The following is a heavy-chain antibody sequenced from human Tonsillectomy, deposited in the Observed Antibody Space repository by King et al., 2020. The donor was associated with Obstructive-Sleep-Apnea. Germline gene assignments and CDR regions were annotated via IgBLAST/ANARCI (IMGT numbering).Heavy chain of an antibody. V-gene: IGHV4-30-4*07. CDR3: ARGGDYGDYRTAVGADY. J-gene: IGHJ4*02. CDR2: FYYSGST. Sequence: VQLQESGPGLVKPSQTLSLTCAGSGGSISSGAYSWSWVRQPPGKGLEWIGDFYYSGSTYYNPSLKSRVTISVDTSKNQFYLKMSSVTAADTAGYYCARGGDYGDYRTAVGADYWGQGTLVTVSS. D-gene: IGHD4-17*01. CDR1: GGSISSGAYS.